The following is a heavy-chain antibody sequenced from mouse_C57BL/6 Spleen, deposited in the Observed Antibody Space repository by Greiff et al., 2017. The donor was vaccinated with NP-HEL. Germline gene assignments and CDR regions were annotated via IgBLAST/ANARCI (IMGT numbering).Heavy chain of an antibody. J-gene: IGHJ1*03. V-gene: IGHV3-6*01. CDR1: GYSITSGYY. CDR3: ARAPITTVVEGWYFDV. CDR2: ISYDGSN. D-gene: IGHD1-1*01. Sequence: EVKLMESGPGLVKPSQSLSLTCSVTGYSITSGYYWNWIRQFPGNKLEWMGYISYDGSNNYNPSLKNRISITRDTSKNQFFLKLNSVTTEDTATYYCARAPITTVVEGWYFDVWGTGTTVTVSS.